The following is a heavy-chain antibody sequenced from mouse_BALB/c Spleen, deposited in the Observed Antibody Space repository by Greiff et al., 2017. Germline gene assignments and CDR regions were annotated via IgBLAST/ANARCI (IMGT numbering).Heavy chain of an antibody. CDR3: ARHTLYGSSYRYAMDY. J-gene: IGHJ4*01. CDR1: GFAFSSYD. V-gene: IGHV5-12-1*01. D-gene: IGHD1-1*01. CDR2: ISSGGGST. Sequence: EVMLVESGGGLVKPGGSLKLSCAASGFAFSSYDMSWVRQTPEKRLEWVAYISSGGGSTYYPDTVKGRFTISRDNAKNTLYLHMSSLKSEDTAMYYCARHTLYGSSYRYAMDYWGQGTSVTVSS.